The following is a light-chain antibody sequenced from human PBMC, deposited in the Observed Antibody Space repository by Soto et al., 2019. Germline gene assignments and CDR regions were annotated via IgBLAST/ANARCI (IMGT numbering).Light chain of an antibody. CDR3: QQYNNWTPWT. V-gene: IGKV3-15*01. CDR2: DAS. Sequence: VLTQSPATLSVSPGESVTLSCRASQSVRSSLAWYQQNPGQAPRLLIYDASTRATGIPVRFSGSGSGTEFTLTISGLQSDDFAVYYCQQYNNWTPWTLGQGTKVDIK. J-gene: IGKJ1*01. CDR1: QSVRSS.